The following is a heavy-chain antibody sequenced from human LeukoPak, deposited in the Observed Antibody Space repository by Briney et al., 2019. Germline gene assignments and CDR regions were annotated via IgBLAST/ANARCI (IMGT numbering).Heavy chain of an antibody. CDR1: GYSFTSYW. Sequence: GEYLKISCKGFGYSFTSYWIGWVRQMPGKGLEWMWIIYPGDSDTRYSPSFQGQVTISADKSISAAYLQWSSLKASETAMYYCARQPLSGSGVGAFDIWGQGTMVTVSS. V-gene: IGHV5-51*01. D-gene: IGHD1-26*01. J-gene: IGHJ3*02. CDR2: IYPGDSDT. CDR3: ARQPLSGSGVGAFDI.